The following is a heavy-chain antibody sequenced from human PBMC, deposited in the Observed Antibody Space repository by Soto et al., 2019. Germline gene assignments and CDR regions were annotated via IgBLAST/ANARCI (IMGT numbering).Heavy chain of an antibody. V-gene: IGHV4-34*01. CDR2: INHSGST. J-gene: IGHJ6*02. Sequence: SGGLSLTCTVYGGSFSGYYWSWIRRPPGKGLEWIGEINHSGSTIYNPSLKSRVSIPVDTSKNQFSLKLSSVTAADTAMYYSAKGRYDFWSVCLYFFYGMYVWGQGTRVTVSS. D-gene: IGHD3-3*01. CDR1: GGSFSGYY. CDR3: AKGRYDFWSVCLYFFYGMYV.